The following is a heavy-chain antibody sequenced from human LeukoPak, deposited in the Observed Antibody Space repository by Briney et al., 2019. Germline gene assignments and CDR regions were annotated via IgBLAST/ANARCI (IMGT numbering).Heavy chain of an antibody. J-gene: IGHJ2*01. CDR1: GGSISSYY. V-gene: IGHV4-59*08. CDR2: IYYSGST. Sequence: KASETLSLTCTVSGGSISSYYWSWIRQPPGKGLEWIGYIYYSGSTNYNPSLKSRVTISVDTSKNQFSLKLSSVTAADTAVYYCARPPNYYDSSGPFDLWGRGTLVTVSS. CDR3: ARPPNYYDSSGPFDL. D-gene: IGHD3-22*01.